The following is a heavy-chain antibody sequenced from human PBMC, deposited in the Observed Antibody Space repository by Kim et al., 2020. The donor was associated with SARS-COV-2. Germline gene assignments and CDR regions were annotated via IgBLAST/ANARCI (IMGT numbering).Heavy chain of an antibody. J-gene: IGHJ4*02. D-gene: IGHD3-9*01. Sequence: GGSLRLSCAASRFTFSSYAMNWVRQAPGKGLEWVSVIYSGSSSTSYADSVKGRFTISRDNSKNTLYLQMNSLRAEDTAVYYCAKAGSVNTRFTFDYWGQG. CDR2: IYSGSSST. V-gene: IGHV3-23*03. CDR3: AKAGSVNTRFTFDY. CDR1: RFTFSSYA.